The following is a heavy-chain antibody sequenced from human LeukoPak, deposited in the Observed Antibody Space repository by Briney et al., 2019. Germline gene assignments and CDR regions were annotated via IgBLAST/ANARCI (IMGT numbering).Heavy chain of an antibody. CDR2: MNPNSGNT. J-gene: IGHJ4*02. Sequence: ASVKVSCKASGYTFTSYDINWVRQATGQGLEWMGWMNPNSGNTGYAQKFQGRVTMTRNTSISTAYMELSSLRSEDTAVYYCARAVDSNSSDGFDYWGQGTLVTVSS. V-gene: IGHV1-8*01. CDR1: GYTFTSYD. D-gene: IGHD6-6*01. CDR3: ARAVDSNSSDGFDY.